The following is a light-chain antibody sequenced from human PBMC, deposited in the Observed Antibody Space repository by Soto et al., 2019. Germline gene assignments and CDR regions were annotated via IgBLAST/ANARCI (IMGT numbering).Light chain of an antibody. J-gene: IGLJ2*01. Sequence: QSVLTQPPSASGTPGQRVTVSCSGSSSNIGSKAVNWYQHLPGTAPKLLIYSSSQRPSGVPDRFSGSKSGTSASLAISGLQSEDEADYYCAAWDDSLKGVVFGGGTKVTVL. CDR1: SSNIGSKA. V-gene: IGLV1-44*01. CDR3: AAWDDSLKGVV. CDR2: SSS.